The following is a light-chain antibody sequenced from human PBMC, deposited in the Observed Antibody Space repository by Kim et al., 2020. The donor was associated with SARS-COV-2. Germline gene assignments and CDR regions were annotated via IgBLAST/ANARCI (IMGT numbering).Light chain of an antibody. Sequence: EIVLTQSPGTLSLSPGERATLSCRASQSVSSTFLAWYRQKPGQAPRLLIYGASTRATGIPDRFNGSGSGTDFTLTINRLEPEDFAVYYCQQYGSSSYTFGQGTKLEI. V-gene: IGKV3-20*01. CDR1: QSVSSTF. J-gene: IGKJ2*01. CDR2: GAS. CDR3: QQYGSSSYT.